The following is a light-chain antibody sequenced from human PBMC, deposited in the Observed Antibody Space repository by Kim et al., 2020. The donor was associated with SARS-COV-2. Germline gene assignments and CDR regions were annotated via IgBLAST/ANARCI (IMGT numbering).Light chain of an antibody. J-gene: IGKJ4*01. CDR1: QSVLYSSNNKNY. CDR3: QQYYSTPQLT. CDR2: WAS. Sequence: TINYKSSQSVLYSSNNKNYLAWYQQKPGRPPKLLIYWASTRESGVPDRFSRIGSGTDFTLTISSLQAEDVAVYYCQQYYSTPQLTFGGGTKVDIK. V-gene: IGKV4-1*01.